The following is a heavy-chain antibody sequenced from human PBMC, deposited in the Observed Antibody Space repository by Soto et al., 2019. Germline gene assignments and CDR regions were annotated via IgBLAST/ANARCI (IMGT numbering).Heavy chain of an antibody. CDR2: ISGSGGST. D-gene: IGHD2-15*01. CDR3: AKSGCSGGGCYPHDAFDI. CDR1: GFTFSSYA. J-gene: IGHJ3*02. Sequence: GGSLRLSCAASGFTFSSYAMSWVRQAPGKGLEWVSAISGSGGSTYYADSVKGRFTISRDNSKNTLYLQMNSLRAEDTAVYYCAKSGCSGGGCYPHDAFDIWGQGTMVTVSS. V-gene: IGHV3-23*01.